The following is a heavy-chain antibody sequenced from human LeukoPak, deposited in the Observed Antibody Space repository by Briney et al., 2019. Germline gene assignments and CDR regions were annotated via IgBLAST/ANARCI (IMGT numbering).Heavy chain of an antibody. CDR3: ARGGGRSDYEAY. J-gene: IGHJ4*02. V-gene: IGHV4-31*03. CDR1: GGSISSCGYY. CDR2: IYYSGST. Sequence: SETLSLTCTVSGGSISSCGYYWSWIRQHPGKGLEWIGYIYYSGSTYYNPSLKSRVTISVDTSKNQFSLKLSSVTAADTAVYYCARGGGRSDYEAYWGQGTLVTVSS. D-gene: IGHD5-12*01.